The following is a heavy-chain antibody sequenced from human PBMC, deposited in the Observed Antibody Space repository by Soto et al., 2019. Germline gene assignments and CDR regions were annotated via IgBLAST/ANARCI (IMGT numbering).Heavy chain of an antibody. Sequence: GGSLRLSCAASGFTFSDYSMNWVRQAPGKGLEWVSYVSSSGTYTYYADSLKGRFTISRDNSKNSLHLQMNSLRAEDTAVYYCAKTYFDWLSHFDDWGKGTLVTVSS. CDR2: VSSSGTYT. D-gene: IGHD3-9*01. J-gene: IGHJ4*02. CDR3: AKTYFDWLSHFDD. CDR1: GFTFSDYS. V-gene: IGHV3-21*04.